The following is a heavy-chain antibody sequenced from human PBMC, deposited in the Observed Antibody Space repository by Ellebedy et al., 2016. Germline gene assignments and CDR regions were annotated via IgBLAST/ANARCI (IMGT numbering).Heavy chain of an antibody. CDR2: ISSSSSTI. V-gene: IGHV3-48*04. CDR1: GFTFSSYS. CDR3: AVFPYYGMDV. Sequence: GESLKISCAASGFTFSSYSMNWVRQAPGKGLEWVSYISSSSSTIYYADSVKGRFTISRDNAKNSLYLQMNSLRAEDTAVYYCAVFPYYGMDVWGQGTTVTVSS. J-gene: IGHJ6*02.